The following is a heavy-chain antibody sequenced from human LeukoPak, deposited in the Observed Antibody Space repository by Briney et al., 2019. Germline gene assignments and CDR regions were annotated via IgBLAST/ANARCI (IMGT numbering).Heavy chain of an antibody. CDR2: MIPDSGNT. D-gene: IGHD1-26*01. J-gene: IGHJ5*02. V-gene: IGHV1-8*01. CDR3: AVRAGSYWFDP. Sequence: ASVKVSCKASGYVFTSYDINWVRQATGQGLEWMGWMIPDSGNTGYAQKFQGRVTMTRNTSINTAYPELSSLRSDDTAVYYCAVRAGSYWFDPWGQGTLVTVSP. CDR1: GYVFTSYD.